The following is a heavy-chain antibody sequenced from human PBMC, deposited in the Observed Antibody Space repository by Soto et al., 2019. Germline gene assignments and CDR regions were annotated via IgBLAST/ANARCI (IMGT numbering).Heavy chain of an antibody. J-gene: IGHJ4*02. CDR1: GFTFINYI. D-gene: IGHD6-13*01. CDR2: ISSSSTI. Sequence: GGSLRLSCAASGFTFINYIMNWVRQAPGKGLEWVSYISSSSTIYYADSVKGRFTISRDNAKNTLYLQMNSLRAEDTAVYYCARESSSWTVSYWGQGTLVTVSS. V-gene: IGHV3-48*04. CDR3: ARESSSWTVSY.